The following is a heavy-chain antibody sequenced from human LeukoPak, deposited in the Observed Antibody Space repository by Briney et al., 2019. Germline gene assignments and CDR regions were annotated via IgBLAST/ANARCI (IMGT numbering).Heavy chain of an antibody. D-gene: IGHD2/OR15-2a*01. CDR3: VRDVSRRIGMDA. Sequence: GGSLRLSCLASGFSFNSYTMNWVREAPGKGLEWVSTISPGGSYKLYAESVKGRFTISRDNPKTSLYLQIDSLRAEDTAVYYCVRDVSRRIGMDAWGQGTTVTVSS. CDR2: ISPGGSYK. CDR1: GFSFNSYT. V-gene: IGHV3-21*01. J-gene: IGHJ6*02.